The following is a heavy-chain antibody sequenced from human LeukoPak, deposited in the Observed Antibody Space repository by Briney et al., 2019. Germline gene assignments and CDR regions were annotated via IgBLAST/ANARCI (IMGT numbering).Heavy chain of an antibody. CDR3: AREPGRGYSYEGDY. J-gene: IGHJ4*02. CDR1: GFTFSSYS. D-gene: IGHD5-18*01. Sequence: PGGSLRLSCAASGFTFSSYSMNWVRQAPGKGLEWVSSISSSSSYIYYADSVKGRFTISRDNAKNSLYLQMNSLRAEDTAVYYCAREPGRGYSYEGDYWGQGTLVTVSS. CDR2: ISSSSSYI. V-gene: IGHV3-21*01.